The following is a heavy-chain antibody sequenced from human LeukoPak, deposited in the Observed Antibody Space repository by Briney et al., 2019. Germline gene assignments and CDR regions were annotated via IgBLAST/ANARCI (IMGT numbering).Heavy chain of an antibody. CDR3: AELGSTMNWGV. V-gene: IGHV3-48*03. Sequence: GGSLRLSCAASGFTFSSYEMNWVRQAPGKGLEWVSYICSGGSTIYYADSVEGRFTIARDNAKKSFYLQMNRVRAEDTAVYYCAELGSTMNWGVWGKGPTVTISS. D-gene: IGHD3-22*01. CDR2: ICSGGSTI. J-gene: IGHJ6*04. CDR1: GFTFSSYE.